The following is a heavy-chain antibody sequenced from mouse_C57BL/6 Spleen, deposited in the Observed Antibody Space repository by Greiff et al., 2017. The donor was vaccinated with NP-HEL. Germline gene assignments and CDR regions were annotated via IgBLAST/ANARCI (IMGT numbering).Heavy chain of an antibody. CDR1: GYSITSGYY. CDR2: ISYDGSN. J-gene: IGHJ1*03. D-gene: IGHD1-1*01. V-gene: IGHV3-6*01. CDR3: ARVSGRGDWYFDV. Sequence: EVQLQQSGPGLVKPSQSLSLTCSVTGYSITSGYYWNWIRQFPGNKLEWMGYISYDGSNNYNPSLKNRISITRDTSKNQFFLKLNSVTTEDTATYYCARVSGRGDWYFDVWGTGTTVTVSS.